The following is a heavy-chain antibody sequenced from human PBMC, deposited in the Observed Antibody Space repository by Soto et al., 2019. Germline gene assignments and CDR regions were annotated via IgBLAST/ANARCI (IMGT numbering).Heavy chain of an antibody. D-gene: IGHD1-26*01. Sequence: QVQLVQSGAEVKKPGASVKVSCKASGYTLTSYKMYWVRQAPGQGLEWMGIINPGDGSTSYAQNFQGRVTMTRDTSASTVYMQLSSLRSEDTAVYYCARKEWELQYYGMDVWGQGTTGTVSS. CDR2: INPGDGST. CDR3: ARKEWELQYYGMDV. V-gene: IGHV1-46*01. J-gene: IGHJ6*02. CDR1: GYTLTSYK.